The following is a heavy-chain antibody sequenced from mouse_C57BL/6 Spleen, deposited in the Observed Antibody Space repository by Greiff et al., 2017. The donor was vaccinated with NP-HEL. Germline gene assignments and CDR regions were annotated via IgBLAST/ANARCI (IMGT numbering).Heavy chain of an antibody. CDR2: IYPGSGST. J-gene: IGHJ2*01. D-gene: IGHD1-1*01. CDR3: ARAYYYGSSQAWFAY. V-gene: IGHV1-55*01. Sequence: VQLQQPGAELVKPGASVKMSCKASGYTFTSYWITWVKQRPGQGLEWIGDIYPGSGSTNYNEKFKSKATLTVDTSSSTAYMQLSSLTSEDSAVYYCARAYYYGSSQAWFAYWGQGTTLTVSS. CDR1: GYTFTSYW.